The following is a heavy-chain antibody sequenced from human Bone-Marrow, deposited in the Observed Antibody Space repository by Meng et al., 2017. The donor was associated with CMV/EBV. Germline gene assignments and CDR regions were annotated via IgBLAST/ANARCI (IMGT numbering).Heavy chain of an antibody. V-gene: IGHV3-23*01. CDR2: ISGSGGST. J-gene: IGHJ6*02. D-gene: IGHD5-18*01. CDR3: AKQRRVTYYYYYGMDV. CDR1: GFTFSSYA. Sequence: GESLKISCAASGFTFSSYAMSWVRQAPGKGLEWVSAISGSGGSTYYADSVKGRFTISRDNSKNTLYLQMNSLRAEDTAVYYCAKQRRVTYYYYYGMDVWGQGTTVTVSS.